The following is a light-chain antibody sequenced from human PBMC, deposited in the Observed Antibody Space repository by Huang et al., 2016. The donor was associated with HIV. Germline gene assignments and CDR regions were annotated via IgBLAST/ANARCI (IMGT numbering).Light chain of an antibody. Sequence: VMMSQSPATLAASPGERVTLSCGASQSVNTNLAWYQQKPGQPPRLLIYAASTRATGVPARFAGSGSGTEFTLTIYSLQSDDFAVYYCQQYNKWPPEYTFGQGTRLEIK. CDR1: QSVNTN. J-gene: IGKJ2*01. CDR3: QQYNKWPPEYT. V-gene: IGKV3-15*01. CDR2: AAS.